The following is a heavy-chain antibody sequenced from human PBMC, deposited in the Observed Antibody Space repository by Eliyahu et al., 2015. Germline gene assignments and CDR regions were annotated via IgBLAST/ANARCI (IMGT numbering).Heavy chain of an antibody. CDR1: GFTFSNYG. V-gene: IGHV3-30*18. J-gene: IGHJ4*02. Sequence: QVQLVXSGGGVVQPGGSLXXSLXAAGFTFSNYGMHWVRQAPGKGLEWLAVISNDENDKNYVGSVKXRFAISRDNSKNTLYLQLNSLRPEDTSLYYCAKGRSDNGGYDFLXDFWGQGTLVTVSX. D-gene: IGHD5-12*01. CDR2: ISNDENDK. CDR3: AKGRSDNGGYDFLXDF.